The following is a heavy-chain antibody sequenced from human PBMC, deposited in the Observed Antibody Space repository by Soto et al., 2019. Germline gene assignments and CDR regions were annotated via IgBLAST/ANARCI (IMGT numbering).Heavy chain of an antibody. V-gene: IGHV1-2*04. D-gene: IGHD3-10*01. J-gene: IGHJ6*02. CDR2: INPNSGGT. Sequence: ASVKVSCKASGYTFTGYYMHWVRQAPGQGLEWMGWINPNSGGTNYAQKFQGWVTMTRDTSISTAYMELNRLRSDDTAVYYCERVFSRGYYYYGMDVWGQGTTVTVS. CDR1: GYTFTGYY. CDR3: ERVFSRGYYYYGMDV.